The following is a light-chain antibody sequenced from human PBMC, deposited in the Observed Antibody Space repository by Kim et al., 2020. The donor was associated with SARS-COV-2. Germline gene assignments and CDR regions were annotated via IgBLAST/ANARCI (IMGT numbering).Light chain of an antibody. V-gene: IGLV1-51*01. CDR2: DNN. CDR1: TSNIGNNH. J-gene: IGLJ3*02. Sequence: GQKATIACTGSTSNIGNNHVSWYQQLPGTAPKLLIYDNNKRPAGIPDRISGSMAGTSATLGITGLQTGDEADYYCGTWDTSLGAWVFGGGTKVTVL. CDR3: GTWDTSLGAWV.